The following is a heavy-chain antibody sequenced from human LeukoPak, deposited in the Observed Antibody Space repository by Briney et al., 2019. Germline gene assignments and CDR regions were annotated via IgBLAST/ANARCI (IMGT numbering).Heavy chain of an antibody. J-gene: IGHJ5*02. V-gene: IGHV4-61*02. D-gene: IGHD2-2*01. CDR3: ARDCSSTSCPHNWFDP. Sequence: SETLSLTCTVSGGSISSGSYYWSWIRQPAGKGLEWIGRIYTSGSTNYNPSLKSRVTISVDTSKNQFSLKLSSVTAADTAVYYCARDCSSTSCPHNWFDPWGRGTLVTVSS. CDR2: IYTSGST. CDR1: GGSISSGSYY.